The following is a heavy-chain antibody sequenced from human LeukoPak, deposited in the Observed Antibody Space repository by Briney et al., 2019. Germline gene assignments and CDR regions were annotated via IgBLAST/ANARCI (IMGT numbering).Heavy chain of an antibody. CDR3: ARIGVNLGALDY. CDR1: GGSFSGYY. D-gene: IGHD1-26*01. V-gene: IGHV4-34*01. CDR2: INYSGST. Sequence: SETLSLTCAVYGGSFSGYYWSWIRQPPGKGLEWIGEINYSGSTNYNPSLKSRVTISVDTSKNQFSLKLSSVTAADTAVYYCARIGVNLGALDYWGQGTLVTVSS. J-gene: IGHJ4*02.